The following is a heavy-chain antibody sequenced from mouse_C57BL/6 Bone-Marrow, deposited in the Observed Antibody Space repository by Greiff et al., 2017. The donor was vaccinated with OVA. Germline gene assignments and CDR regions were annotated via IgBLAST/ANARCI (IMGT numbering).Heavy chain of an antibody. CDR3: AAYDYDLSMDY. CDR1: GFSLTSYG. Sequence: QVQLQQSGPGLVQPSQSLSITCTASGFSLTSYGVHWVRQSPGKGLEWLGVICRGGSTDYNAAFMSSPSITKDNCKSQVFFRMNSLQADDTAIYDCAAYDYDLSMDYWGQGTSVTVSS. D-gene: IGHD2-4*01. CDR2: ICRGGST. J-gene: IGHJ4*01. V-gene: IGHV2-5*01.